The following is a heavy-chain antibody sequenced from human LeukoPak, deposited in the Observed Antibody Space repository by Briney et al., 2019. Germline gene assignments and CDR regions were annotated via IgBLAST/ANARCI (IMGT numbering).Heavy chain of an antibody. CDR1: GYTFTGYY. V-gene: IGHV1-2*02. J-gene: IGHJ5*02. CDR2: INPNSGGT. CDR3: ARDSTLVYGDYVYWFDP. D-gene: IGHD4-17*01. Sequence: GASVKVSCKASGYTFTGYYMHWVRQAPGQGLEWMGWINPNSGGTNYAQKFQGRVTMTRDTSISTAYMELSRLRSDDPAVYYFARDSTLVYGDYVYWFDPWGQGTLVTVSS.